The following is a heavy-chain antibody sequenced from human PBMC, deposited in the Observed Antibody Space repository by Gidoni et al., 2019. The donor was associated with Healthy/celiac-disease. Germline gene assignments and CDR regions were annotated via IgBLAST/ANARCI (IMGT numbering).Heavy chain of an antibody. CDR2: ISSSSSYI. J-gene: IGHJ3*02. Sequence: EVQLVESGGGLVKPGVSLRLSCAAAGFTFRSYSMNWVRQAPGKGLEWVSSISSSSSYIYYADSVKGRFTISRDNAKNSLYLQMNSLRAEDTAVYYCARSFVVVTSEVAFDIWGQGTMVTVSS. CDR1: GFTFRSYS. CDR3: ARSFVVVTSEVAFDI. D-gene: IGHD2-21*02. V-gene: IGHV3-21*01.